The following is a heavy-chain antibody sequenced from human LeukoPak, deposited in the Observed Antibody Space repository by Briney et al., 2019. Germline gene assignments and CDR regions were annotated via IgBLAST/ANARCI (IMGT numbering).Heavy chain of an antibody. CDR2: INHSGST. V-gene: IGHV4-34*01. CDR3: ARVGAYSSGWGYYYYYYMDA. CDR1: GGPFSGYY. J-gene: IGHJ6*03. Sequence: PSETLSLTCAVYGGPFSGYYWSWIRQPPGKGLEWIGEINHSGSTNYNPSLKSRVTISVDTSKNQFSLKLSSVTAADTAVYYCARVGAYSSGWGYYYYYYMDAWGKGTTVTVSS. D-gene: IGHD6-19*01.